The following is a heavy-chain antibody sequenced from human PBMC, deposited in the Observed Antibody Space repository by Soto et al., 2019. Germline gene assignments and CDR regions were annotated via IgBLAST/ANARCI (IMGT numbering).Heavy chain of an antibody. V-gene: IGHV1-46*01. CDR1: GYTFTSYY. CDR2: INPSGGST. Sequence: ASVKVSCKASGYTFTSYYMHWVRQAPGQWLEWMGIINPSGGSTSYAQKFQGRVTMTRDTSTSTVYMELSSLRSEDTAVYYCARVGCSSTSCKPMDVWGQGTTVTVSS. CDR3: ARVGCSSTSCKPMDV. J-gene: IGHJ6*02. D-gene: IGHD2-2*01.